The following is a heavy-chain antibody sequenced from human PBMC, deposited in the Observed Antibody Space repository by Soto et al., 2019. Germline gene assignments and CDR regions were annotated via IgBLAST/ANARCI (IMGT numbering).Heavy chain of an antibody. D-gene: IGHD3-10*01. V-gene: IGHV4-31*03. J-gene: IGHJ4*02. CDR2: ISYGGST. CDR3: SRGTLV. Sequence: QVQLQESGPGPVKPSQTLSLTCTVSGGSINSGGYCWSWIRQHPGKGLDWIGCISYGGSTSYNPSLKSRVTISVDTSKNQFSLKLTSVTAADTAVYYCSRGTLVWGQGALITVSS. CDR1: GGSINSGGYC.